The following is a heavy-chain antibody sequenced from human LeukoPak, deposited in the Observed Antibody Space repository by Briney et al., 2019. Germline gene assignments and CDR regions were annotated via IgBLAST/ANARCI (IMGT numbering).Heavy chain of an antibody. CDR3: AKSITMIVVVIKAFDY. V-gene: IGHV3-23*01. CDR1: GFTFSSYA. Sequence: GGSLRLSCAASGFTFSSYAMSWVRQTPGKGLEWVSAISGSGGSTYYADSVKGRFTISRDNSKNTLYLQMNSLRAEDTAVYYCAKSITMIVVVIKAFDYWGQGTLVTVSS. D-gene: IGHD3-22*01. J-gene: IGHJ4*02. CDR2: ISGSGGST.